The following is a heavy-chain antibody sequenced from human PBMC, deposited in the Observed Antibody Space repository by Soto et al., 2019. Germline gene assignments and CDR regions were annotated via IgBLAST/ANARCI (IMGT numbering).Heavy chain of an antibody. CDR3: ARDGPAADFDH. J-gene: IGHJ4*02. V-gene: IGHV3-48*03. Sequence: EVQLVESGGGLAQPGGSLRLSCAASEFTFSGYEMNWVRQAPGKGLEWVSYIDSSGNTIDYADSVKGRFTISRDNAKNSLYLQMNSLRAEDTAIYYCARDGPAADFDHWGQGTQVTVSS. D-gene: IGHD6-13*01. CDR2: IDSSGNTI. CDR1: EFTFSGYE.